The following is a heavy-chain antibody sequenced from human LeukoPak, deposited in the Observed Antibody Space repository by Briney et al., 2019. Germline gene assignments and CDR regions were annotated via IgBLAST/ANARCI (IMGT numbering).Heavy chain of an antibody. CDR3: ATKKRGLLLLASYYYYYAMDV. D-gene: IGHD1-26*01. CDR2: ISDSGDNT. Sequence: PAGSLRLSCAASGFTFSSYDMSWVRQAPGKGLEWVSGISDSGDNTHYADSVKGRFIISRDNSKNTLHLQMNSLRAEDTAIYYCATKKRGLLLLASYYYYYAMDVWGRGTTVAASS. J-gene: IGHJ6*02. CDR1: GFTFSSYD. V-gene: IGHV3-23*01.